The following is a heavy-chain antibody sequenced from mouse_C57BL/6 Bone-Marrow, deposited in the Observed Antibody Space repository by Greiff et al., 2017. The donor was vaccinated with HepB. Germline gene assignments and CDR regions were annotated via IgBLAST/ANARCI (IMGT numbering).Heavy chain of an antibody. CDR2: IDPSDSYT. D-gene: IGHD1-1*01. V-gene: IGHV1-69*01. J-gene: IGHJ3*01. CDR1: GYTFTSYW. Sequence: VQLQQPGAELVMPGASVKLSCKASGYTFTSYWMHWVKQRPGQGLEWIGEIDPSDSYTNYNQKFKGKSTLTVDKSSSTAYMQLSSLTSEDSAVYYCARRNYGSSWFAYGGQGTLVTVSA. CDR3: ARRNYGSSWFAY.